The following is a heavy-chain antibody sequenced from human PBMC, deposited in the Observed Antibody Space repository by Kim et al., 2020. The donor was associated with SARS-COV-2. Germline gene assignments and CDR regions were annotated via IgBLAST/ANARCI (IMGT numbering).Heavy chain of an antibody. V-gene: IGHV3-74*01. CDR3: ARERYNWNYCDY. J-gene: IGHJ4*02. Sequence: DADPVKGRFNISRDHAKNTLYLQMNSLRAEDTAVYYCARERYNWNYCDYWGQGTLVTVSS. D-gene: IGHD1-20*01.